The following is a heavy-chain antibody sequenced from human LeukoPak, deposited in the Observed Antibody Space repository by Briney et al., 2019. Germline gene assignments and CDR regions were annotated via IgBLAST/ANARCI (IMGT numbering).Heavy chain of an antibody. CDR1: GFTFSSYG. CDR2: IRYDGSNK. CDR3: AKAPLTKQWLVLFNWFDP. Sequence: GGSLRLSCAASGFTFSSYGMHWVRQAPGKGLEWVAFIRYDGSNKYYADSVKGRFTISRDNSKNTLYLQMNSLRAEDTAVYYCAKAPLTKQWLVLFNWFDPWGQGTLVTVSS. D-gene: IGHD6-19*01. V-gene: IGHV3-30*02. J-gene: IGHJ5*02.